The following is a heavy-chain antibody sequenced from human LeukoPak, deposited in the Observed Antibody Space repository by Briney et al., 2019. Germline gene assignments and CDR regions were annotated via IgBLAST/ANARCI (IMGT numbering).Heavy chain of an antibody. Sequence: SETLSLTCAVYGGSFSGYYWSWIRQPPGKGLERIGEINHSGSTNYNPSLKSRVTISVDTSKNQFSLKLSSVTAADTAVYYCARVPWFDPWGQGTLVTVSS. CDR1: GGSFSGYY. J-gene: IGHJ5*02. CDR3: ARVPWFDP. CDR2: INHSGST. V-gene: IGHV4-34*01.